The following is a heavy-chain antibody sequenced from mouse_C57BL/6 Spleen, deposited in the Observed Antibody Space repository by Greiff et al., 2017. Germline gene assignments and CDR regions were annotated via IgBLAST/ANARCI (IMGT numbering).Heavy chain of an antibody. CDR3: ARAGPGKFPYCDY. Sequence: ESGPGLVKPSQSLSLTCSVTGYSITSGYYWNWIRQFPGNKLEWMGYISYDGSNNYNPSLKNRISITRDTSKNQFFLKLNSVTTEDTATYYCARAGPGKFPYCDYWGQGTTLTVSS. J-gene: IGHJ2*01. V-gene: IGHV3-6*01. D-gene: IGHD4-1*01. CDR1: GYSITSGYY. CDR2: ISYDGSN.